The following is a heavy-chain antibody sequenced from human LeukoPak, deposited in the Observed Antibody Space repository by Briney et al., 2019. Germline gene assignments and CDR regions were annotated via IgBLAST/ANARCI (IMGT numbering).Heavy chain of an antibody. CDR2: INPNSGGT. Sequence: ASVKVSCKASGYTFTGYYMHWVRQAPGQGLEWMGWINPNSGGTNYAQKFQGRVTMTRDTSISTGYMELSRLRSDETAVYYCARGSSGWYNFDYWGQGTLVTVSS. J-gene: IGHJ4*02. CDR3: ARGSSGWYNFDY. CDR1: GYTFTGYY. D-gene: IGHD6-19*01. V-gene: IGHV1-2*02.